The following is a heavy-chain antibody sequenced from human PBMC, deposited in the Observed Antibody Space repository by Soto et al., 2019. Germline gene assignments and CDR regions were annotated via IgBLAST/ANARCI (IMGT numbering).Heavy chain of an antibody. J-gene: IGHJ4*02. CDR3: ARDADGNCDY. CDR1: GFTLSPYA. V-gene: IGHV3-48*02. Sequence: EVQLVESGGGLVPPGGSLRLTCVASGFTLSPYAMNWVRQAPGKGLEWVSYISSSSTTIHYADSVKGRFTISRDNAKNSLYLQMNNLRDEDTAVYFCARDADGNCDYWGQGTLVTVSS. CDR2: ISSSSTTI.